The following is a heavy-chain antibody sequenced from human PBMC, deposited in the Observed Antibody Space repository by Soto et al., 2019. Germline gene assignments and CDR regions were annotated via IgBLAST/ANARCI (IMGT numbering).Heavy chain of an antibody. CDR2: INPSGGST. Sequence: ASVKVSCKASGYTFTSYYMHWVRQAPGQGLEWMGIINPSGGSTSYAQKFQGRVTMTRDTSTSTVYMELSSLRSEDTAVYYCARAKYPLAVTTYFDYSGQGTLVTVSS. J-gene: IGHJ4*02. V-gene: IGHV1-46*01. CDR1: GYTFTSYY. CDR3: ARAKYPLAVTTYFDY. D-gene: IGHD4-4*01.